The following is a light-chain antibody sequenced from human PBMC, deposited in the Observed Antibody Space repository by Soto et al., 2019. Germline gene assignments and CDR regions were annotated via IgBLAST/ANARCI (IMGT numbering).Light chain of an antibody. Sequence: QSVLTQPPSVSGSLGQSVTISCSATSSDIGSYDRVSWYHQPPGTAPKLMIYEVNNRPSEVSNRFSGSKSGNTASLTISGLQPEDEADYYCNSYTSRYTFVLGTGTKVTVL. CDR2: EVN. CDR1: SSDIGSYDR. V-gene: IGLV2-18*02. J-gene: IGLJ1*01. CDR3: NSYTSRYTFV.